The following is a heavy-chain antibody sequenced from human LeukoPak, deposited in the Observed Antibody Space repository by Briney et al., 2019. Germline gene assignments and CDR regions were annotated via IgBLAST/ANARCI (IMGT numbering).Heavy chain of an antibody. D-gene: IGHD3-22*01. J-gene: IGHJ4*02. CDR2: IYHSGST. CDR3: ASYYYDSSGYYYENY. CDR1: GYSISSNYY. V-gene: IGHV4-38-2*01. Sequence: IPSETLSLTCAVSGYSISSNYYWGWIRQPPGKGLEWIGSIYHSGSTYYNPSLKSRVTISVDTSKNQFSLELSSVTAADTAVYYCASYYYDSSGYYYENYWGQGTLVTVSS.